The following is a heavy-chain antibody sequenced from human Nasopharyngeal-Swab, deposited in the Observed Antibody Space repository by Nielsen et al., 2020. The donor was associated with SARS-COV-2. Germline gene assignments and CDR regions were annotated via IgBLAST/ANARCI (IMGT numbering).Heavy chain of an antibody. CDR3: ARHRGDAYSYGFDF. CDR2: IYPSDSDT. Sequence: GESLKISCKGSGYRFTTYWIGWVRQMPGKGPEWMGIIYPSDSDTRYSPSFQGQVTISADKSISSAYLQWSSLKASDTAMYYCARHRGDAYSYGFDFWGQGTMVTVSS. D-gene: IGHD2-15*01. CDR1: GYRFTTYW. V-gene: IGHV5-51*01. J-gene: IGHJ3*01.